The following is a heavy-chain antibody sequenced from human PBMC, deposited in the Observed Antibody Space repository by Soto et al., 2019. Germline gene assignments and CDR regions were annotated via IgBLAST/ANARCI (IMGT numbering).Heavy chain of an antibody. V-gene: IGHV3-74*01. Sequence: EVKLVESGGGLVQPGGSLRLSCATSGLSLTKYWMHWVRQVPGKGLAWVSRIDSGGSDTSYADSVRGRFTISRDIAKNTLYLKMNSLRAEDTAVYYCTTVSDFWGQGTLVTVSS. CDR3: TTVSDF. CDR1: GLSLTKYW. J-gene: IGHJ4*02. CDR2: IDSGGSDT.